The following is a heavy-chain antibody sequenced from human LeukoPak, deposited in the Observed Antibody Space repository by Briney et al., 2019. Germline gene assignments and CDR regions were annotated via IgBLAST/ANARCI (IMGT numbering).Heavy chain of an antibody. J-gene: IGHJ4*02. D-gene: IGHD1-26*01. V-gene: IGHV4-59*01. CDR3: AGGVGAPRVFDY. Sequence: SETLSLTCTVSGGSISSYYWSWIRQPPGKGLEWIGYIYYSGSTNYNPSLKSRVTISVDTSKNQFSLKLSSVTAADTAVYYCAGGVGAPRVFDYWGQGTLVTVSS. CDR2: IYYSGST. CDR1: GGSISSYY.